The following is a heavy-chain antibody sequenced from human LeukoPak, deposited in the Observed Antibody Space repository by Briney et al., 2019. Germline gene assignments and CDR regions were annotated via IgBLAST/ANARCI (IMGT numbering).Heavy chain of an antibody. V-gene: IGHV3-23*01. CDR2: ISSGVPAT. Sequence: GGSLRLSCAASGFTFSDYAMTWVRQAPGQGLEWVSAISSGVPATSYADSVKGRFTISRDNSKNTLYLQMNSLRAEDTAVYYCARGSVGAPEAFDIWGQGTMVTVSS. J-gene: IGHJ3*02. CDR1: GFTFSDYA. CDR3: ARGSVGAPEAFDI. D-gene: IGHD1-26*01.